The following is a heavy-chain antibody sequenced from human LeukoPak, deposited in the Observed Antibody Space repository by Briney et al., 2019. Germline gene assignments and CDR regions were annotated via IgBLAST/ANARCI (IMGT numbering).Heavy chain of an antibody. CDR2: IFRTGST. V-gene: IGHV4-39*02. D-gene: IGHD6-19*01. CDR1: GGSIDSSSYY. J-gene: IGHJ3*01. Sequence: PSETLSLTCAVSGGSIDSSSYYWGCIRQPPGNGLEWIGSIFRTGSTYYSASLKSRVTISVDTSKTQFSLTLRSVTAADTAVYYCARETEKQWQYWGQGAMATVSS. CDR3: ARETEKQWQY.